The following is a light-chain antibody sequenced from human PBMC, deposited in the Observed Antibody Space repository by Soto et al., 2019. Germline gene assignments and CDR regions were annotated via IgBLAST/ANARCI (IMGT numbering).Light chain of an antibody. CDR1: QSVSKS. Sequence: EIVLTQSPATLSLSPGERATLSCRASQSVSKSLAWYQQKPGQAPRLLIYTTSNRATGIPARFSGSGSRTEFTLTISSLQSEDFAVYFCQQYNNWPPVTFGPGTKVDI. CDR3: QQYNNWPPVT. V-gene: IGKV3D-15*01. J-gene: IGKJ3*01. CDR2: TTS.